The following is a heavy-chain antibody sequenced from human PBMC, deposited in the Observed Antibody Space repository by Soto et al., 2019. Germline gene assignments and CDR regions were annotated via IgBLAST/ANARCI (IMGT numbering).Heavy chain of an antibody. CDR1: GFTSQTYA. CDR2: ISGTGDSS. V-gene: IGHV3-23*01. J-gene: IGHJ4*02. Sequence: DVQLLESGGGLVSPGGSLRLSCAASGFTSQTYALNWVRQAPGKGLEWVSLISGTGDSSEYANSVKGRFTISRDYSKTTVFLQMNSLRAEDTAVYFCAKDNGNYGSGSFSHWGQGTLVTVSS. D-gene: IGHD3-10*01. CDR3: AKDNGNYGSGSFSH.